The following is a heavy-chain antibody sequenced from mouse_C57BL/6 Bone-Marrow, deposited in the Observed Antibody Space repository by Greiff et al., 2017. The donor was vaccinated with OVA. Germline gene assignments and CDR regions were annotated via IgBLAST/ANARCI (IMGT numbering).Heavy chain of an antibody. V-gene: IGHV3-6*01. CDR3: ARFHYGPYYFDY. D-gene: IGHD1-1*01. CDR1: GYSITSGYY. J-gene: IGHJ2*01. CDR2: ISYDGSN. Sequence: EVQLVESGPGLVKPSQSLSLTCSVTGYSITSGYYWNWIRQFPGNKLEWMGYISYDGSNNYNPSLKNRISITRDTSKNQFFLKLNSVTTEDTATYYCARFHYGPYYFDYWGQGTTLTVSS.